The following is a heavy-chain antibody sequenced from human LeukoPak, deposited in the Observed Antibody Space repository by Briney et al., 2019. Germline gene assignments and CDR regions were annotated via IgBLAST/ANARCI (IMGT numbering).Heavy chain of an antibody. CDR3: AKDSGIAVANHDAFDI. J-gene: IGHJ3*02. V-gene: IGHV3-9*01. Sequence: GGSLRLSCAASGFTFDDYAMHWVRQAPGKGLEWVSGISWNSGSIGYADSVKGRFTISRDNAKNSLYLQMNSLRAEDTALYYCAKDSGIAVANHDAFDIWGQGTMVTVSS. D-gene: IGHD6-19*01. CDR1: GFTFDDYA. CDR2: ISWNSGSI.